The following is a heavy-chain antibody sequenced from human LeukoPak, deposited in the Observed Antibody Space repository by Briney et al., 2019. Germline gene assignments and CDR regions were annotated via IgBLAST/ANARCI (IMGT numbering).Heavy chain of an antibody. D-gene: IGHD3-10*01. J-gene: IGHJ6*03. V-gene: IGHV1-8*01. CDR1: GYTFTSYD. CDR3: ARGHRGVRGVIIYYYYMDV. CDR2: MNPNSGNT. Sequence: ASVKVSCKASGYTFTSYDINWVRQATGQGLEWMGWMNPNSGNTGYAQKFQGRVTMTRNTSISTAYMELSSLRSEDTAVYCCARGHRGVRGVIIYYYYMDVWGKGTTVTVSS.